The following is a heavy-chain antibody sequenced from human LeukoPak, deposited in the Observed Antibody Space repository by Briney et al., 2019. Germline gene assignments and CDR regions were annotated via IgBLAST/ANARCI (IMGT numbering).Heavy chain of an antibody. V-gene: IGHV4-39*01. D-gene: IGHD3-22*01. CDR3: ARSLYDSSGYYYVVDAFDI. CDR1: GGSISSSSYY. J-gene: IGHJ3*02. CDR2: IYYSGST. Sequence: SETLSLTCTVSGGSISSSSYYWGWIRQPPGKGLEWIGSIYYSGSTYYNPSLKSRVTISVDTSKNQFSLKLSSVTAADTAVYYCARSLYDSSGYYYVVDAFDIWGQGTMVTVSS.